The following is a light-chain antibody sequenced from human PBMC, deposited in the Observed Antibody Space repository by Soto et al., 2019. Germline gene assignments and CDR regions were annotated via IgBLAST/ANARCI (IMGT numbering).Light chain of an antibody. CDR3: SSYTSSSSWV. V-gene: IGLV2-14*01. J-gene: IGLJ3*02. CDR2: EVS. CDR1: SSDVGGYNY. Sequence: QSALTQSASVSGSPGQSITISCTGTSSDVGGYNYVSWYQQHPGKAPKLMIYEVSNRPSGVSNRFSGSKSGNTASLTISGLQAEDEADYYCSSYTSSSSWVFGGGTQLTV.